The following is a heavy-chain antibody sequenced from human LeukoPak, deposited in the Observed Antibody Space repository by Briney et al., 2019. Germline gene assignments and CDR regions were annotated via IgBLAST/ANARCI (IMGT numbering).Heavy chain of an antibody. V-gene: IGHV3-7*01. CDR2: INQGGNER. D-gene: IGHD2-8*01. Sequence: GGSLRLSCEGSGFTFTAYWMSWLRQAPGQGLEWVAIINQGGNERHFVGSVRGRFAISRDNARKSVFLQMDSLREADTGIYVCARDGCTSTTCTTLGGFNHWGQGTQVLVSS. CDR1: GFTFTAYW. J-gene: IGHJ4*02. CDR3: ARDGCTSTTCTTLGGFNH.